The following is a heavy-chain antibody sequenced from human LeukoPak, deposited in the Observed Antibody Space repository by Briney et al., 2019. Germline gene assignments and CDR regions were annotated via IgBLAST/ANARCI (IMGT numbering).Heavy chain of an antibody. Sequence: GRSLRLSCAASGFTFSSYAVHWVRQAPGKGLEWVAVISYDGSNKYYADSVKGRFTISRDNSKNTLYLQMNSLRAEDTAVYFCARDPTQSSPFDYWGQGTLVTVSS. CDR1: GFTFSSYA. J-gene: IGHJ4*02. V-gene: IGHV3-30-3*01. D-gene: IGHD2-2*01. CDR3: ARDPTQSSPFDY. CDR2: ISYDGSNK.